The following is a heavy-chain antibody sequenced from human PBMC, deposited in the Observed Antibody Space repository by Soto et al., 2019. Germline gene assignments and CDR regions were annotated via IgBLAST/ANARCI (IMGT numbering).Heavy chain of an antibody. CDR1: GDTFSGIY. CDR2: ISPIFGRA. Sequence: SVKVSCKTSGDTFSGIYINWVRQAPGQGLEWMGWISPIFGRANYPQKFQGRVTITADESTSTAYMALTSLRSDDTAVYYCVQSSHDGYYDYGMDVWAQGPTATVSS. CDR3: VQSSHDGYYDYGMDV. V-gene: IGHV1-69*13. J-gene: IGHJ6*02. D-gene: IGHD6-13*01.